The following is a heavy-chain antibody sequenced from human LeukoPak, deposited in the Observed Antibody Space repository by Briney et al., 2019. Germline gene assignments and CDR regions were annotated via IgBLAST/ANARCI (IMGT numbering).Heavy chain of an antibody. Sequence: GSLKVSSTVSVFTLTQLSIHWLRLAPGKSREWMASFDPQDDETLYAQHLQGRVSMTEDRSADTAFLQLRSLTFEDTAVYYCVTYHYNSHGNFDFWGQGTLVTVSS. CDR1: VFTLTQLS. CDR3: VTYHYNSHGNFDF. CDR2: FDPQDDET. V-gene: IGHV1-24*01. D-gene: IGHD3-22*01. J-gene: IGHJ4*02.